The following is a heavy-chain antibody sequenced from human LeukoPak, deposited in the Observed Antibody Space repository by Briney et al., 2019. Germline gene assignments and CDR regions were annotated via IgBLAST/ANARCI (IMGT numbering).Heavy chain of an antibody. D-gene: IGHD5-24*01. CDR3: ARPRERWLQSSYMDV. J-gene: IGHJ6*03. V-gene: IGHV4-34*01. CDR2: INHSGST. CDR1: GGSFSGYY. Sequence: SETLSLTCAVYGGSFSGYYWSWIRQPPGKGLEWIGEINHSGSTNYNPSLKSRVTISVDTSKNQFSLKLSSVTAADTAVYYCARPRERWLQSSYMDVWGKGTTVTVSS.